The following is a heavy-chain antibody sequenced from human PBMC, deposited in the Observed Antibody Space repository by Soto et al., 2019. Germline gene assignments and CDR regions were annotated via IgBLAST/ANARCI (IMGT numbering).Heavy chain of an antibody. V-gene: IGHV1-69*13. CDR1: GGTFSSYA. CDR2: IIPIFGTA. D-gene: IGHD3-22*01. J-gene: IGHJ4*02. Sequence: VKVSCKASGGTFSSYAISWVRQAPGQGLEWMGGIIPIFGTANYAQKFQGRVTITADESTSTAYMELSSLRSEDTAVYYCRGSSGYYPDFDYWGQGTLVTVSS. CDR3: RGSSGYYPDFDY.